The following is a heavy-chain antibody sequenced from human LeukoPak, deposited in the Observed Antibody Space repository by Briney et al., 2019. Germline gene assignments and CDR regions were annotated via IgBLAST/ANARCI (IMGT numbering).Heavy chain of an antibody. CDR3: ARLNGFLNYYDSSGYSDY. V-gene: IGHV4-39*02. CDR2: IYYSGST. J-gene: IGHJ4*02. Sequence: SETLSLTCTVSGGSISSSSYYWGWIRQPPGTGLEWIGSIYYSGSTYYNPSLKSRVTISVDTSKNHFSLKLSSVTAADTAVYYCARLNGFLNYYDSSGYSDYWGQGTLVTVSS. D-gene: IGHD3-22*01. CDR1: GGSISSSSYY.